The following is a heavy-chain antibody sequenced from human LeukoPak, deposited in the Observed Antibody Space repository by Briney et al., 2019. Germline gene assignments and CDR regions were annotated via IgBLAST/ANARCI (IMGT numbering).Heavy chain of an antibody. V-gene: IGHV1-69*04. CDR2: IIPILGIA. Sequence: GASVKVSCKASGGTFSSYTISWVRQAPGQGLEWMGRIIPILGIANYAQKFRGRVTITADKSTSTAYMELSSLRSEDTAVYYCARDYCSGRSNWFDPWGQGTLVTVSS. D-gene: IGHD6-19*01. CDR3: ARDYCSGRSNWFDP. CDR1: GGTFSSYT. J-gene: IGHJ5*02.